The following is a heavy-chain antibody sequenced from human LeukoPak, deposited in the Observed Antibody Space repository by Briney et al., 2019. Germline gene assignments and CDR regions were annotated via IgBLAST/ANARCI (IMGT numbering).Heavy chain of an antibody. CDR3: ARLGTAMASYYFDY. D-gene: IGHD5-18*01. CDR2: INPNSGGT. J-gene: IGHJ4*02. Sequence: ASVKVSCKASGYTFTGYYMHWVRQAPGQGLEWMGWINPNSGGTNHAQKFQGRVTMTRDTSISTAYMELSRLRSDDTAVYYCARLGTAMASYYFDYWGQGTLVTVSS. V-gene: IGHV1-2*02. CDR1: GYTFTGYY.